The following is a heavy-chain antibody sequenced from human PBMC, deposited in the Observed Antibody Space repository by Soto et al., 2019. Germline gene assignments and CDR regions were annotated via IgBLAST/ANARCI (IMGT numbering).Heavy chain of an antibody. CDR2: ISGSGSTI. CDR1: GVSFSSYA. J-gene: IGHJ4*02. Sequence: GGSLRLSCAASGVSFSSYAVSWVRQAPGKGPEWISSISGSGSTIYYADSVKGRFTISRDNSKNTLYLQMSSLAAEDTAVYYCAKFFYYYNRSGSYSFDYWGPGTLVTLSS. CDR3: AKFFYYYNRSGSYSFDY. D-gene: IGHD3-22*01. V-gene: IGHV3-23*01.